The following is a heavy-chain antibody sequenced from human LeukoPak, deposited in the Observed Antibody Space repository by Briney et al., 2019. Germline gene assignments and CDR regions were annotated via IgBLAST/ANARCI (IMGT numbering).Heavy chain of an antibody. CDR1: GYTFTSYA. CDR3: ARAPEVPMVRGDPPRGPLPNQVAWTYNWFDP. Sequence: GASVKVSCKGSGYTFTSYAMNWVRQAPGQGLEWMGWINTNTGNPTYAQGFTGRFVFSLDTSVSTAYLQISSLEAEDTAVYYCARAPEVPMVRGDPPRGPLPNQVAWTYNWFDPWGQGTLVTVSS. D-gene: IGHD3-10*01. CDR2: INTNTGNP. V-gene: IGHV7-4-1*02. J-gene: IGHJ5*02.